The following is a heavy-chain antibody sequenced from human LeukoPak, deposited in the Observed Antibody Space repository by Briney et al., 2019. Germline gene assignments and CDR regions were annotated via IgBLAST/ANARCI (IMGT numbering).Heavy chain of an antibody. J-gene: IGHJ4*02. CDR3: AKARGYSNYGYYFDY. CDR2: IRYDGSNK. V-gene: IGHV3-30*02. CDR1: GFTFSSYG. D-gene: IGHD4-11*01. Sequence: GGSLRLSCAACGFTFSSYGMHWVRQAPGKGLEWVAFIRYDGSNKYYADSVKGRFTISRDNSKNTLYLQMNSLRAEDTAVYYCAKARGYSNYGYYFDYWGQGTLVTVSS.